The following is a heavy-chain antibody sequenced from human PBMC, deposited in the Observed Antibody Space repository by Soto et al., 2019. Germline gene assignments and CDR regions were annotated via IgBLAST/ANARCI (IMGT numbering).Heavy chain of an antibody. CDR3: AIDFAFLRRPEPPYYYYYGMDV. CDR1: GFTFSSYR. J-gene: IGHJ6*02. V-gene: IGHV3-21*04. D-gene: IGHD3-3*02. CDR2: ISSSSSYI. Sequence: EVQLVESGGGLVKPGGSLRLSCAASGFTFSSYRMNWVRQAPGKGLEWVSSISSSSSYIYYADSVKGRFTISRDNAKNSLYLQMNSLRAEDTAVYYCAIDFAFLRRPEPPYYYYYGMDVWGQGTTVTVSS.